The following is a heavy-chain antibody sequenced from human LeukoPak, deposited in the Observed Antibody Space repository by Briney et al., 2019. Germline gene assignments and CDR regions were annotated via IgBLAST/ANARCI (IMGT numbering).Heavy chain of an antibody. CDR1: GFTFNSYG. J-gene: IGHJ3*02. Sequence: GGSLRLSCAASGFTFNSYGMHWVRQAPGKGLEWVAVISYDGSNKYYADSVKGRFTISRDNSKNTLYLQMNSLRAEDTAVYYCAKAGYCSGGSCRDDAFDIWGQGTMVTVSS. D-gene: IGHD2-15*01. CDR2: ISYDGSNK. V-gene: IGHV3-30*18. CDR3: AKAGYCSGGSCRDDAFDI.